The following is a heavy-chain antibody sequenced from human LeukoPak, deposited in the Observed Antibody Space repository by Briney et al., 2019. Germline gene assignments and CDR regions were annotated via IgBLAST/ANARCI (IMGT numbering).Heavy chain of an antibody. Sequence: SQTLSLTCAISGDSVSSNSAAWNWIRQSPSRGLEWLGRTYYRSKWYNDYAVSVKSRITINPDTSKNQFSLKLSSVTAADTAVYYCAREFRATVTTGYYYYYMDVWGKGTTVTVSS. V-gene: IGHV6-1*01. CDR2: TYYRSKWYN. CDR3: AREFRATVTTGYYYYYMDV. D-gene: IGHD4-17*01. CDR1: GDSVSSNSAA. J-gene: IGHJ6*03.